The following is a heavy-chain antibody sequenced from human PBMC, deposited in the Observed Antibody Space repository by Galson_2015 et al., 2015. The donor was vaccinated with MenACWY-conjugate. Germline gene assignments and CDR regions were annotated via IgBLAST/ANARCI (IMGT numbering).Heavy chain of an antibody. CDR3: AHSPYCSNTSCYAARAFDV. D-gene: IGHD2-2*01. Sequence: PALVIPSRALTLPCTFSGVSLRTGSGRGGWIRQPPGQALEWLSLIYWDDAKRYSPSLKSRLTITKDTSKIQVVISMTNMDPVDTATYYCAHSPYCSNTSCYAARAFDVWGQGTVVTVSS. V-gene: IGHV2-5*02. J-gene: IGHJ3*01. CDR1: GVSLRTGSGR. CDR2: IYWDDAK.